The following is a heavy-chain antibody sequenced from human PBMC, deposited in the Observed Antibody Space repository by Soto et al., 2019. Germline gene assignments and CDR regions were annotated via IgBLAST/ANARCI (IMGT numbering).Heavy chain of an antibody. J-gene: IGHJ4*02. V-gene: IGHV3-15*07. D-gene: IGHD1-26*01. CDR1: GFIFKNAW. CDR2: IKSITDGGTA. CDR3: TTGIGATRNY. Sequence: EVQLVESGGGLVKPGGSLRLSCAASGFIFKNAWINWVRQAPGRGLEWVGRIKSITDGGTADCTAPVKGRFTISRDDSKNILFLQMDSLKIEDTAVYYCTTGIGATRNYWGQGTLVTVSS.